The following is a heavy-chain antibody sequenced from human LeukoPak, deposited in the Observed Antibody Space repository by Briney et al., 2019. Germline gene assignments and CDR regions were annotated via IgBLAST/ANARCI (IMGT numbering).Heavy chain of an antibody. V-gene: IGHV3-30*02. CDR3: AKDGPRRLWFGELRGTDFDY. J-gene: IGHJ4*02. CDR1: GFTFSSYG. D-gene: IGHD3-10*01. Sequence: GGSLRLSCAASGFTFSSYGMRWGRQAPGKGLEWVAFIRYDGSNKNNADSGNSRFTISRDNSKNTLYLQMNSLTAEDTAVYYCAKDGPRRLWFGELRGTDFDYWGQGTLVTVSS. CDR2: IRYDGSNK.